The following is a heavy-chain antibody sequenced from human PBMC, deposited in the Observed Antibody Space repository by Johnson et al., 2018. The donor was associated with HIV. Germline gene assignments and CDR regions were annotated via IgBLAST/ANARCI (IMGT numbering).Heavy chain of an antibody. V-gene: IGHV3-20*04. J-gene: IGHJ3*02. CDR2: INWNGGST. CDR3: VREPRPPNAFDI. Sequence: VQLVESGGGVVRPGGSLRLSCAASGFTFDDYGMNWIRQAPGKGLEWVSGINWNGGSTGYADSVKGRFTISRDNAKNSLYLQMNGLRAEDTALYYCVREPRPPNAFDIWGQGTMVTVSS. CDR1: GFTFDDYG.